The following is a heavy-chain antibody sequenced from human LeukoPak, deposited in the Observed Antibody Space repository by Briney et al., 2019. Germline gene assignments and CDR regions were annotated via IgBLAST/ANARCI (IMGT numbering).Heavy chain of an antibody. CDR1: GFSFSSYG. CDR2: ISRTSSTI. CDR3: AREPSIAGACDI. Sequence: GVSLRLSCAASGFSFSSYGMNWVRQAPGKGLEWVSYISRTSSTIYYADSVKGRFTISRDNARNSLYLQMNSLRDEDTAVYYCAREPSIAGACDIWGQGTMVTVSS. V-gene: IGHV3-48*02. J-gene: IGHJ3*02.